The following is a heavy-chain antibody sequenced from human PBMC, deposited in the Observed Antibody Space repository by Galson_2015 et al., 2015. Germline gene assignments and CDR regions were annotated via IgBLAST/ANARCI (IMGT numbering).Heavy chain of an antibody. CDR1: GFTFRDYA. CDR2: ISSDGTTK. D-gene: IGHD6-6*01. J-gene: IGHJ4*02. V-gene: IGHV3-30-3*01. Sequence: SLRLSCAGSGFTFRDYAMHWVRQAPGKGLVWVALISSDGTTKYFVDSVKGRFTLSRDNSRKTLSLQMNNLGAEDTAVYFCARGNSTSSLDSWGQGTQVTVSS. CDR3: ARGNSTSSLDS.